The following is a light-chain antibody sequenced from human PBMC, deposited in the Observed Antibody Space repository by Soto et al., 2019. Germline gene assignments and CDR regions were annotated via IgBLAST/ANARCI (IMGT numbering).Light chain of an antibody. CDR1: SSDVGGYNY. V-gene: IGLV2-14*01. Sequence: QSALTQPASVSGSPGQSITISCTGTSSDVGGYNYVSWYQQHPGKAPKLMIYEVSNRPSGVSNRFSGSKSGNTASLTISGPQAEDEADYYCSSYTSSSRGYVFGTGTKLTVL. J-gene: IGLJ1*01. CDR3: SSYTSSSRGYV. CDR2: EVS.